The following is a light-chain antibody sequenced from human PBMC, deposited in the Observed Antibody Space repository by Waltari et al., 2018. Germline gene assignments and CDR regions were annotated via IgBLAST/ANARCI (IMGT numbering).Light chain of an antibody. CDR1: QNLSSSH. J-gene: IGKJ5*01. Sequence: EIVLTQSPGTLSLSPGDGATLSCRASQNLSSSHLAWYLQKPGQAPRLLMNGASRRATGIPDRFSGSGSGTDFTLTISRLEPEDFAVFYCHQFGESPDTFGQGTRLEIE. CDR2: GAS. CDR3: HQFGESPDT. V-gene: IGKV3-20*01.